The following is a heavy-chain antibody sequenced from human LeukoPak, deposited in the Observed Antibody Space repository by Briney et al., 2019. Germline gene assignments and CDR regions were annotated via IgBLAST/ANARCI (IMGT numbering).Heavy chain of an antibody. D-gene: IGHD3-10*01. CDR1: GFTFSSFW. V-gene: IGHV3-74*01. CDR2: INSDGSTI. J-gene: IGHJ4*01. Sequence: GGSLRLSCAASGFTFSSFWMHWVRQAPGKGLVWVSRINSDGSTINYADSVKGRFTVSRDNAKNTLYLQMNSLRAEDTAAYYCARDFGGSRDYWGQEPWSPSPQ. CDR3: ARDFGGSRDY.